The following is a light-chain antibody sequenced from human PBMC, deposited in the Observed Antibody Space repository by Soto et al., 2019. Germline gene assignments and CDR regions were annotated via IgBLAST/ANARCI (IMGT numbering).Light chain of an antibody. Sequence: EVVLTQSPVTLSLSPCERATFSCRASQSINGNFLVWYQQKPGQAPRLLIYGASTRATGIPARFSGSGSGTEFTLTISSLQSEDFAVYYCQQYNNWWTFGQGTKVDIK. J-gene: IGKJ1*01. V-gene: IGKV3-15*01. CDR2: GAS. CDR3: QQYNNWWT. CDR1: QSINGN.